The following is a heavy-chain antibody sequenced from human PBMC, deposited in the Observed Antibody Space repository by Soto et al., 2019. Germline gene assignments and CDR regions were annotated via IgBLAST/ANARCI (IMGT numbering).Heavy chain of an antibody. J-gene: IGHJ5*02. Sequence: QVQLVQSGAEVKKPGSSVKVSCKASGGTFSSSAISWLRQAPGQGLEWMGGIIPVFGTSNYAPKFRGRVAIYADESTNTACMELSSLIFEDTAVYYCARGEDYVNWFDPWGHGTPVIVSS. D-gene: IGHD3-16*01. CDR2: IIPVFGTS. V-gene: IGHV1-69*12. CDR1: GGTFSSSA. CDR3: ARGEDYVNWFDP.